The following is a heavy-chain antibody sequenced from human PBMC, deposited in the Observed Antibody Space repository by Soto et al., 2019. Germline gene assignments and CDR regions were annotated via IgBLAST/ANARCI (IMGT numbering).Heavy chain of an antibody. CDR3: ALGEGAFDI. V-gene: IGHV3-30*03. CDR2: ISYDGSNK. J-gene: IGHJ3*02. CDR1: GFTFSSYG. D-gene: IGHD3-16*01. Sequence: HPGGPLRLSSSASGFTFSSYGMHWVRQAPGKGLEWVEVISYDGSNKYYADSVKGRFTISRDNSKNTLYLQMNSLRAEDTAVYYCALGEGAFDIWGQGTMVTVSS.